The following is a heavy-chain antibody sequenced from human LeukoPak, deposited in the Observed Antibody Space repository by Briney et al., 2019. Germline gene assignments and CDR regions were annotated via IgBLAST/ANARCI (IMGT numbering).Heavy chain of an antibody. CDR3: AKSSESDIVVVPAAIRLDY. V-gene: IGHV3-30*02. Sequence: PGGSLRLSCAASGFTFSSYGMHWVRQAPGKRLEWVAFIRYDGSNKYYADSVKGRFTISRDNSKNTLYLQMNSLRAEDTAVYDCAKSSESDIVVVPAAIRLDYWGQGTLVTVSS. D-gene: IGHD2-2*02. J-gene: IGHJ4*02. CDR1: GFTFSSYG. CDR2: IRYDGSNK.